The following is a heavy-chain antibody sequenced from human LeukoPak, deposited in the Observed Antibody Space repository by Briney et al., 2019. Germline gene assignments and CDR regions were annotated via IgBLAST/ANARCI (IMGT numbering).Heavy chain of an antibody. D-gene: IGHD1-26*01. CDR2: IIPILGIA. Sequence: SVKVSCKASGGTFSSYAISWVRQAPGQGLEWMGRIIPILGIANYAQKFQGRVTITADKSTSTAYMELSSLRSEDTAVYYCARNGVVGATTDYWGQGTLVTVSS. J-gene: IGHJ4*02. V-gene: IGHV1-69*04. CDR1: GGTFSSYA. CDR3: ARNGVVGATTDY.